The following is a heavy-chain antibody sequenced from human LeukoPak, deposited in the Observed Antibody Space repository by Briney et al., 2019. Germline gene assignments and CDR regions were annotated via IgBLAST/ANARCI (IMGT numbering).Heavy chain of an antibody. Sequence: EASVKVSCKASGGTFSSYAISWVRQAPGQGLEWMGGIIPIFGTANYAQKFQGRVTITADESTSTAYMELSSLRSEDTAVYYCARGNYYDSSGYYYGGGDYWGQGTLVTVSS. V-gene: IGHV1-69*01. D-gene: IGHD3-22*01. CDR1: GGTFSSYA. CDR3: ARGNYYDSSGYYYGGGDY. CDR2: IIPIFGTA. J-gene: IGHJ4*02.